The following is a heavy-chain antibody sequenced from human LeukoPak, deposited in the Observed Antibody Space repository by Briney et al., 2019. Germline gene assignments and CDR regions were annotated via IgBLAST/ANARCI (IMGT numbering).Heavy chain of an antibody. V-gene: IGHV4-59*01. Sequence: KPSETLSLTCTVSGGSLSGFYWSWIRQPPGKGLEWIGYVYYSGSTTYNPSLKSRVTIAVDTSKNQFSLRLGSVTAADTAVYYCARDSSSGSFWFDPWGQGTLVTVSS. CDR3: ARDSSSGSFWFDP. CDR1: GGSLSGFY. D-gene: IGHD1-26*01. J-gene: IGHJ5*02. CDR2: VYYSGST.